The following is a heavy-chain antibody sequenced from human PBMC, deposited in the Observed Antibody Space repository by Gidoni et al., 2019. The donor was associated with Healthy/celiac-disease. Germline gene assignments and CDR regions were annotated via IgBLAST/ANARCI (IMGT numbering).Heavy chain of an antibody. CDR3: ARMFFWSGSYLDS. Sequence: QLQLQESGSGLLKPSETLSLTCAVSGGSIATGGFSWSWLRQPPGQGLEFIGHIYHSGGAFYNPSLKSRATISVDKSKRHFSLRLNSVTAADTAVYFCARMFFWSGSYLDSWGPGTLVTVSS. CDR2: IYHSGGA. J-gene: IGHJ4*02. CDR1: GGSIATGGFS. V-gene: IGHV4-30-2*01. D-gene: IGHD3-3*01.